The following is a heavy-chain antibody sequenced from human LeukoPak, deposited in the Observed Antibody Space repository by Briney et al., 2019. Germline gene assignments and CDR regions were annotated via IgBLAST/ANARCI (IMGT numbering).Heavy chain of an antibody. J-gene: IGHJ6*03. V-gene: IGHV4-39*07. CDR2: IYYSGST. CDR3: AREYCSSTSCQGKYYMDV. CDR1: GGSISSSSYY. Sequence: SETLSLTCTVSGGSISSSSYYWGWIRQPPGKGLEWIGSIYYSGSTYYNPSLKSRVTISVDTSKNQFSLKLSSVTAADTAVYYCAREYCSSTSCQGKYYMDVWGKGTPVTVSS. D-gene: IGHD2-2*01.